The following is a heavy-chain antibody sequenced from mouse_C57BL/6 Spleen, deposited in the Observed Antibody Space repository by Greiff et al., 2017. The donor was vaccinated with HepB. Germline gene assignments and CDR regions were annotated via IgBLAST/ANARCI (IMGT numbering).Heavy chain of an antibody. CDR2: INPNYGTT. V-gene: IGHV1-39*01. D-gene: IGHD1-1*01. CDR1: GYSFTDYN. Sequence: VHVKQSGPELVKPGASVKISCKASGYSFTDYNMNWVKQSNGKSLEWIGVINPNYGTTSYNQKFKGKATLTVDQSSSTAYMQLNSLTSEDSAVYYCARSYYYGSSSDAMDYWGQGTSVTVSS. CDR3: ARSYYYGSSSDAMDY. J-gene: IGHJ4*01.